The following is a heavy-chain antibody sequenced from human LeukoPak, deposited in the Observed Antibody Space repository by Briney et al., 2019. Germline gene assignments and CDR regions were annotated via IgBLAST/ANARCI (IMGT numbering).Heavy chain of an antibody. J-gene: IGHJ6*03. V-gene: IGHV4-59*12. D-gene: IGHD3-10*01. CDR1: GGSISSYY. CDR2: IYYSGST. CDR3: ARDRGGDYGSGIYYYYMDV. Sequence: SETLSLTCTVSGGSISSYYWSWIRQPPGKGLEWIGYIYYSGSTYYNPSLKSRVTISVDTSKNQFSLKLSSVTAADTAVYYCARDRGGDYGSGIYYYYMDVWGKGTTVTVSS.